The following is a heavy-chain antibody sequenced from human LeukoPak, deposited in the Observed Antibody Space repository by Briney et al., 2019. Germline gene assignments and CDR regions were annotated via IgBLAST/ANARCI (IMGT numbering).Heavy chain of an antibody. CDR3: ARAYYYDGSGYYRAFDS. D-gene: IGHD3-22*01. J-gene: IGHJ4*02. Sequence: GGSLRLSCAASGFTFSTYEMIWVRQAPGKGLEWVSKISDSGGPIYYAESVKGRFIISRDNAKNSLFLQMNGLRAEDTAVYYCARAYYYDGSGYYRAFDSWGQGTLVTVSS. V-gene: IGHV3-48*03. CDR2: ISDSGGPI. CDR1: GFTFSTYE.